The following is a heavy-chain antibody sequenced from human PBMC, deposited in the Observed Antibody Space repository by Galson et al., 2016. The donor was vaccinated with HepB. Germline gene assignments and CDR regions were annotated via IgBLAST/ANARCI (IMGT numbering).Heavy chain of an antibody. Sequence: SETLSLTCTVSGGSISTYYWSWIRQPPGEGLEWIAFSHYSGATSYSPSLNSRVTISVDTSKNQFSLRLRSVTAADAAVYYCARNAPKLGLTGAFDVWGQGAMVTVSS. V-gene: IGHV4-59*01. D-gene: IGHD7-27*01. CDR2: SHYSGAT. J-gene: IGHJ3*01. CDR3: ARNAPKLGLTGAFDV. CDR1: GGSISTYY.